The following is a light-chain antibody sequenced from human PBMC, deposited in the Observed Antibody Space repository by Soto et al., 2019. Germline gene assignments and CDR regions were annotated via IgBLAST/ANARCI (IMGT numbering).Light chain of an antibody. V-gene: IGLV2-8*01. Sequence: QSALTQPPSASGSPGQSVTISCTGTSSDVGGYNYVSWYQQHPGKAPKLMIYEVSKRPSGVPDRFSGSKSGNMASLTVSGLQAEDEADYYCSSYAGSNNFQVFGGGTQLTVL. CDR1: SSDVGGYNY. CDR3: SSYAGSNNFQV. J-gene: IGLJ2*01. CDR2: EVS.